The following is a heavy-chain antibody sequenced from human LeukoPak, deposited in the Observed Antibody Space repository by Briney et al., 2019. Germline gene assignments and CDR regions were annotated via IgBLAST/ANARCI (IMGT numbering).Heavy chain of an antibody. Sequence: GGSLRLSCVASGFTFSTYAMTWVRQAPGKGLEWVSSIAISGISYYRDSMRGRYTISRDNSKDTLYLQMNSLRPEDTAIYYCAKGGIGSSSGLDSWGQGTLVTVSS. CDR2: IAISGIS. CDR3: AKGGIGSSSGLDS. D-gene: IGHD5-18*01. J-gene: IGHJ4*02. V-gene: IGHV3-23*01. CDR1: GFTFSTYA.